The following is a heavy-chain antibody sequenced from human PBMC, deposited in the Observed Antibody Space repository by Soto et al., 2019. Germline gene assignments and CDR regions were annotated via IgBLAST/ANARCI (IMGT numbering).Heavy chain of an antibody. CDR3: ARTGAAVAGTLGYYYYYYYMDV. V-gene: IGHV4-59*01. Sequence: SETLSVTCTVSGGSSSRYYWSWIWQPPGKGLEWIGYIYYSGSTNYNPSLESRVTISVDTSKNQLSLKLSSVTAADTAVYYCARTGAAVAGTLGYYYYYYYMDVWGKGTTVTVTS. D-gene: IGHD6-19*01. J-gene: IGHJ6*03. CDR2: IYYSGST. CDR1: GGSSSRYY.